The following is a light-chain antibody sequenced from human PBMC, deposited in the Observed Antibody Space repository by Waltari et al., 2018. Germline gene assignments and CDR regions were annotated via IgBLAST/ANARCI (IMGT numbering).Light chain of an antibody. CDR2: GAS. CDR3: QHFNTWPLYT. J-gene: IGKJ2*01. V-gene: IGKV3-15*01. Sequence: EIVMTQSPATLSLSPGGRATLSCRASQSVSSNLAWYQQRPGQAPRLLIYGASTRATGVPARISGSGAGTEFTLTISNLQSGDFAVYYCQHFNTWPLYTFGQGTRLEIK. CDR1: QSVSSN.